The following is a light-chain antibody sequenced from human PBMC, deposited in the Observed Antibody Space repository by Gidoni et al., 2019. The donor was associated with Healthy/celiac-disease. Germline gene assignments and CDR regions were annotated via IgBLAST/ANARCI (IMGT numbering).Light chain of an antibody. CDR1: QSLLHRDGKTY. CDR2: EVS. J-gene: IGKJ2*02. V-gene: IGKV2D-29*01. CDR3: MQSIQLPGT. Sequence: IVMIKTPRPLSVTPGQPASIACKSRQSLLHRDGKTYLYWYLHKPGQPPQLLIYEVSNRFSGVPDRFSGSGSGTDFTLTISRVEAEDFAFYYCMQSIQLPGTFGQGTKLEIK.